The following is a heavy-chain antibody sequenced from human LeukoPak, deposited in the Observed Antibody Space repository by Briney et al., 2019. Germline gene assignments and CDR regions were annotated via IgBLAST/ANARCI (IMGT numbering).Heavy chain of an antibody. D-gene: IGHD3-22*01. CDR1: GASISSGSYY. Sequence: PSETLSLTCTVSGASISSGSYYWGWLRQPPEKGLEWIGSIYYSGSTYYNPSLKSRVTISVDTSKNQFSLKLSSVTAADTAVYYCAREFDSSGYYLYAIDYWGQGTLVTVSS. V-gene: IGHV4-39*07. CDR3: AREFDSSGYYLYAIDY. CDR2: IYYSGST. J-gene: IGHJ4*02.